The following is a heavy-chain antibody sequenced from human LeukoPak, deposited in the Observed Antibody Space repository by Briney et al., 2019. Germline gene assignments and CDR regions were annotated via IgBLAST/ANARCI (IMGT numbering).Heavy chain of an antibody. CDR3: ARGSEDIAARTVGPDYFDY. CDR1: GFTFEDYG. V-gene: IGHV3-20*04. CDR2: INWHGGST. J-gene: IGHJ4*02. D-gene: IGHD6-6*01. Sequence: GGSLRLSCVVSGFTFEDYGMSWVRQAPGKGLEWVSGINWHGGSTDYADSVKGRFTISRDNAKNSLYLEMNSLRAEDTALYYCARGSEDIAARTVGPDYFDYWGQGTLVTVSS.